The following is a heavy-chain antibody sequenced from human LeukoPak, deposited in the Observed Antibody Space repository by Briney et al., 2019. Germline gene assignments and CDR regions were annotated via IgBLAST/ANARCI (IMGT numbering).Heavy chain of an antibody. CDR3: ASRNRGVGTSPDY. D-gene: IGHD1-1*01. Sequence: AETLSLTCTVSGGSISSSSYYWGWIRQPPGKWLEWIGSIYYSGSTYYNPSLKSRVTIYVDTSKNQFSLNLNSVTAADTAVYYCASRNRGVGTSPDYWGQGTLVTVSS. CDR2: IYYSGST. CDR1: GGSISSSSYY. J-gene: IGHJ4*02. V-gene: IGHV4-39*01.